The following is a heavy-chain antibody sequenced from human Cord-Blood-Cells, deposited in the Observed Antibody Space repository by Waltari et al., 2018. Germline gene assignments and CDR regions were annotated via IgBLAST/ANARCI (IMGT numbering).Heavy chain of an antibody. V-gene: IGHV3-21*01. CDR2: ISRSSSYI. CDR1: GFTFSSYS. CDR3: AREGIAAAGTDY. J-gene: IGHJ4*02. D-gene: IGHD6-13*01. Sequence: EVQLVESGGGLVKPGGSLRLSCAASGFTFSSYSMNWVRQATGKGLEWVASISRSSSYIYYADSVKGRFTISRDNAKNSLYLQMNSLRAEDTAVYYCAREGIAAAGTDYWGQGTLVTVSS.